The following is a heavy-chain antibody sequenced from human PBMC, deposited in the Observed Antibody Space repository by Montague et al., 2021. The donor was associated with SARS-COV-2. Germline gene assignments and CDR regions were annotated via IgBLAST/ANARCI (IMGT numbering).Heavy chain of an antibody. Sequence: SEPLSLTCTVSGGSISSSSNYWGWIRQPPGKGLEWIGNIYYSGSTYYNPSLKSRVAISVDTSKNQFSLKLSSVTAADTAVYYCARLNFHITIFGVVSSRVFDYWGQGTLVTVSS. CDR3: ARLNFHITIFGVVSSRVFDY. J-gene: IGHJ4*02. CDR2: IYYSGST. D-gene: IGHD3-3*01. CDR1: GGSISSSSNY. V-gene: IGHV4-39*01.